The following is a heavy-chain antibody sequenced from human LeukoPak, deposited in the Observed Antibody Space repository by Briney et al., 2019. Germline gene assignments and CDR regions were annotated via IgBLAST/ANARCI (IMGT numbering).Heavy chain of an antibody. CDR2: IRSNSHSYAT. D-gene: IGHD2-15*01. Sequence: PAGSMKLSCSASGFTFSGSAMHWRRQPSVNCLEWVGRIRSNSHSYATAYAASVKGRFTISRDDSKNTAYLQMNSLKTEDTAVYYCTRLAARTLHCSGGSCYSGYWGQGTLVTVSS. CDR1: GFTFSGSA. J-gene: IGHJ4*02. V-gene: IGHV3-73*01. CDR3: TRLAARTLHCSGGSCYSGY.